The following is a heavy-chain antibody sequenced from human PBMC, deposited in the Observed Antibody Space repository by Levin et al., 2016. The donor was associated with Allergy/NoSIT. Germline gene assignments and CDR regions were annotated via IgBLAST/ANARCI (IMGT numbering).Heavy chain of an antibody. D-gene: IGHD3-22*01. J-gene: IGHJ5*02. Sequence: VRQAPGKGLEWVSYISSSGTTKYYADSVKGRFTISRDNAKNSMYLQMNSLRADDTAVYYCARAGDSSGYLAWFDPWGQGTLVTVSS. CDR3: ARAGDSSGYLAWFDP. V-gene: IGHV3-48*03. CDR2: ISSSGTTK.